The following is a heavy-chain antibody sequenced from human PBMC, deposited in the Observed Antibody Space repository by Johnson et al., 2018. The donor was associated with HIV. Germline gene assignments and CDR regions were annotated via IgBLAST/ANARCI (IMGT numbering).Heavy chain of an antibody. V-gene: IGHV3-NL1*01. CDR2: INWNGGST. J-gene: IGHJ3*02. D-gene: IGHD3-22*01. Sequence: QVQLVESGGGLVQPGGSLRLSCAASGFTFSTYSMHWVRQAPGKGLEWVSNINWNGGSTNYADSVKGRFTISRDNAKNTLYLQMKSLRPEATAVYYCARGWGPRLDYYDSSGYYWAFDIWGQGTMVTVSS. CDR3: ARGWGPRLDYYDSSGYYWAFDI. CDR1: GFTFSTYS.